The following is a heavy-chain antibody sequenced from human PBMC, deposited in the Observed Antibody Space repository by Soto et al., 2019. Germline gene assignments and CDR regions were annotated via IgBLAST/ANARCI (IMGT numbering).Heavy chain of an antibody. Sequence: EVQLLESGGGLVQPGGSLRLSCAASGFTVSSYAMNWVRQAPGKGLEWVSAISGSGVITYYADSVKGRFTISRDNSKNTLYLQMNSIRAEDPAGYYGAKVARMTMVTEVLDWGQGTLVTVSS. D-gene: IGHD4-17*01. V-gene: IGHV3-23*01. J-gene: IGHJ4*02. CDR3: AKVARMTMVTEVLD. CDR2: ISGSGVIT. CDR1: GFTVSSYA.